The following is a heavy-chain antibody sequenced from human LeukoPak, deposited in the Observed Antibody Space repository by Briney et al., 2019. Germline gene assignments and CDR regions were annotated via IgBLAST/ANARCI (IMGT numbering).Heavy chain of an antibody. CDR2: ISYDGNVK. CDR3: AKDKGAMNAALDY. Sequence: GGSLRLSCTASGFTFSSPAMSWVRQAPGKGLEWVSFISYDGNVKYYPDSVKGRFTISRDNSKNTLYLQMSSLKPEDTAVYYCAKDKGAMNAALDYWGRGTLVTVAS. V-gene: IGHV3-30*18. D-gene: IGHD6-25*01. J-gene: IGHJ4*02. CDR1: GFTFSSPA.